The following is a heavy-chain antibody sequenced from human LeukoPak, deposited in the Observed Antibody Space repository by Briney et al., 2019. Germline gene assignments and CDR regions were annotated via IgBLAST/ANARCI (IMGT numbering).Heavy chain of an antibody. V-gene: IGHV3-48*04. CDR2: ISETI. CDR3: VREVGRPKTFYFDS. D-gene: IGHD3-16*01. CDR1: GYVFSRDN. J-gene: IGHJ4*02. Sequence: GGSLRLSCIASGYVFSRDNMNWVRQAPGKGLEWVAHISETIYYADSVQGRFTISRDNAKNSLYLQMSNLRVDDTAMYYCVREVGRPKTFYFDSWGRGTPVTVSS.